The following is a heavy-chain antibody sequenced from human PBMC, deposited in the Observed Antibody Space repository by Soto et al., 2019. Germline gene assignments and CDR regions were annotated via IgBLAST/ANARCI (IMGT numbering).Heavy chain of an antibody. Sequence: EVQLLESGGGLVQPGGSLRLSCTASGFTFRNYAMIWVGQAPGKGLQWVSGISESGDVIFHEDSVRGRFTISRDNSKNTFYLQMNSLRAEDTALYYCAKCEKYDMWTRQGGFDPWGQGTLVTVSS. CDR2: ISESGDVI. CDR3: AKCEKYDMWTRQGGFDP. CDR1: GFTFRNYA. V-gene: IGHV3-23*01. J-gene: IGHJ5*02. D-gene: IGHD3-9*01.